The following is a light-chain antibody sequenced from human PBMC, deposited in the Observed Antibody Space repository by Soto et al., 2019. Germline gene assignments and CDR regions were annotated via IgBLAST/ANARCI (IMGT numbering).Light chain of an antibody. J-gene: IGKJ2*01. CDR2: NTF. V-gene: IGKV3-15*01. Sequence: EIVMTQSPATLSVFPGERATLSCRASQSVSSNFVWYQQKPGQAPKLLIYNTFTRATGIPVRFSGSGSGTEFSLTISSLQSEDFAVYYCQQYNNWPYTFGQGTKLEI. CDR3: QQYNNWPYT. CDR1: QSVSSN.